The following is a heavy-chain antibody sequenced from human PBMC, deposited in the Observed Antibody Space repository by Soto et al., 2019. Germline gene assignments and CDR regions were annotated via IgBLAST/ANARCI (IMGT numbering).Heavy chain of an antibody. Sequence: GGSLRLSCAASGFTFSSYAMSWVRQAPGKGLEWVSAISGSGGSTYYADSVKGRFTISKDNSKNTLYLQMNSLRAEDTAVYYCAKDSPLSCDSSGCYYEGGYFDYWGQGTLVTVSS. V-gene: IGHV3-23*01. CDR1: GFTFSSYA. D-gene: IGHD3-22*01. CDR3: AKDSPLSCDSSGCYYEGGYFDY. CDR2: ISGSGGST. J-gene: IGHJ4*02.